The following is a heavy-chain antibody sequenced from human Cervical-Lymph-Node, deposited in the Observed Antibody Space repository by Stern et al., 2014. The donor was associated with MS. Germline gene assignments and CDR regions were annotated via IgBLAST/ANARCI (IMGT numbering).Heavy chain of an antibody. CDR3: ARSYSSSWPLDY. D-gene: IGHD6-13*01. Sequence: QLVQSGAEVKKPGASVKVSCKASGYTFTDYFMHWVRQAPGQGLAWMGRINPRSGGTDYAQKFQGRVTMTSDTSISTAYMELSSLRSDDTAVYYCARSYSSSWPLDYWGQGTLVTVSS. V-gene: IGHV1-2*06. J-gene: IGHJ4*02. CDR1: GYTFTDYF. CDR2: INPRSGGT.